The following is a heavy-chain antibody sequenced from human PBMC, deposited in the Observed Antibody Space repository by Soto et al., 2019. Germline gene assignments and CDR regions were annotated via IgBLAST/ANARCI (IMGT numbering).Heavy chain of an antibody. J-gene: IGHJ5*02. CDR1: GFTFSSYW. Sequence: GGSLRLSCAASGFTFSSYWMSWVRQAPGRGLEGVANINEDGSRKYYVDSVKGRFTISRDNAKNSLSLQMNSLRADDTAVYYCAGGSGSSSSWGQGTLVTAPQ. D-gene: IGHD6-6*01. CDR3: AGGSGSSSS. CDR2: INEDGSRK. V-gene: IGHV3-7*05.